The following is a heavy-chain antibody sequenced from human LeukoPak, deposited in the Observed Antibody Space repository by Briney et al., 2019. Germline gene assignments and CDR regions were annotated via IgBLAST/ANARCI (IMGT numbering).Heavy chain of an antibody. CDR3: ARVVGTDEGADY. D-gene: IGHD1-7*01. CDR2: IKPDGSEK. Sequence: GGSLRLSCAASGFTFRHYWMNWVRQASGKGLEWVANIKPDGSEKRYADSVKGRFTISRDNAENSLYLQMNSLRAEDTAVYYRARVVGTDEGADYWGQGTLVTVSS. CDR1: GFTFRHYW. J-gene: IGHJ4*02. V-gene: IGHV3-7*04.